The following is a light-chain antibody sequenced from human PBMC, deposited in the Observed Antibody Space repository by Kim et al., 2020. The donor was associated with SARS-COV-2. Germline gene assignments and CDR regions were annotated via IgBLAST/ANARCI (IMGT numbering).Light chain of an antibody. CDR3: SSYTSSSTFV. CDR2: DVS. Sequence: GQSITISCTGTSSDVGGYNYVSWYQQHPGKAPTLMIYDVSKRPSGVSNRFSGSKSGNTASLTISGLQAEDEADYYCSSYTSSSTFVFGGGTQLTVL. CDR1: SSDVGGYNY. V-gene: IGLV2-14*04. J-gene: IGLJ2*01.